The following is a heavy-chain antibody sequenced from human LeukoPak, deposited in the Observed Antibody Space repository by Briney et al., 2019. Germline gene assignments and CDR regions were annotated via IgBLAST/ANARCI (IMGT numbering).Heavy chain of an antibody. V-gene: IGHV3-23*01. J-gene: IGHJ4*02. CDR1: GFTFSSYA. D-gene: IGHD2-15*01. CDR3: XKFGCSGGSCYSFDY. Sequence: GGSLRLSCAASGFTFSSYAMSWVRQAPGKGLEWVSAISGSGGSTYYADSVKGRFTISRENSKNTLYLQMNSLRAEDTAVYYCXKFGCSGGSCYSFDYWGQGTLVTVSS. CDR2: ISGSGGST.